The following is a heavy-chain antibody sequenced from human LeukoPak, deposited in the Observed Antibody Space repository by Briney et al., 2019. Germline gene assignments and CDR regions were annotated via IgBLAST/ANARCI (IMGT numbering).Heavy chain of an antibody. CDR2: INHSGST. D-gene: IGHD3-3*01. V-gene: IGHV4-34*01. J-gene: IGHJ2*01. CDR1: GGSFSGYY. Sequence: PSETLSLTCAVYGGSFSGYYWSWIRQPPGKGLEWIGEINHSGSTNYNPSLKSRVTISVDTSKNQFSLKLSSVTAADTAVYYCARHIDYDFWSGYYWYFDLWGRGTLVTVSS. CDR3: ARHIDYDFWSGYYWYFDL.